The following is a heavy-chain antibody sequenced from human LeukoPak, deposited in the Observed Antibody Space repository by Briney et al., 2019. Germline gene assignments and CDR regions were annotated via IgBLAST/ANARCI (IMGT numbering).Heavy chain of an antibody. J-gene: IGHJ4*02. CDR3: ARVWMVRGVIMGFDY. D-gene: IGHD3-10*01. CDR1: GGSISSYY. V-gene: IGHV4-4*09. CDR2: IYTSGST. Sequence: SETLSLTCTVSGGSISSYYWSWIRQPPGKGLEWIGYIYTSGSTNYNPSLKSRVTISVDTSKNQFSLKLSSVTAADTAVYYCARVWMVRGVIMGFDYWGQGTLVTVSS.